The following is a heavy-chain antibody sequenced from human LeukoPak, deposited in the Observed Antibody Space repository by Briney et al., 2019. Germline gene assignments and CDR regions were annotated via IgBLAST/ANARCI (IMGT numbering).Heavy chain of an antibody. J-gene: IGHJ4*02. CDR2: IYYSGST. CDR3: ARTGLRRLYFDY. Sequence: PSETLSLTCTVSGGSISSSSYYWGWIRQPPGKGLEWIGSIYYSGSTYYNPSLKSRVTISVDTSKNQFSLKLSSVTAADTAVYYCARTGLRRLYFDYWGQGTLVTVSS. CDR1: GGSISSSSYY. V-gene: IGHV4-39*07. D-gene: IGHD4-17*01.